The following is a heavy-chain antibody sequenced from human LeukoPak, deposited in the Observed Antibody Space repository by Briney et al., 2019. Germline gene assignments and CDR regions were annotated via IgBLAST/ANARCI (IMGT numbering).Heavy chain of an antibody. CDR3: ARRGNFLDY. CDR1: GFTFDTYF. V-gene: IGHV3-64D*06. Sequence: PGGSLRLSCSASGFTFDTYFMHWVRQAPGKGLESVSAISAYGGDTYYADSVKGRFTISRDNSQYTLYLQMSSLRAGDTAVYYCARRGNFLDYWGQGTLVTVSS. D-gene: IGHD1-7*01. CDR2: ISAYGGDT. J-gene: IGHJ4*02.